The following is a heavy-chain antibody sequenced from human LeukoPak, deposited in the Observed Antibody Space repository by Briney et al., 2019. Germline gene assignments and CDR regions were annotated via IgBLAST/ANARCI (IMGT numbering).Heavy chain of an antibody. Sequence: KPSETLSLTCTASGGSISSSSNYWGWIRQPPGKGLEWIGSMYYSGSTYYNPSLRSRVTISLDTSRNQFSLKLNSVTAADTAVYFCATSDGTSTYYYYMHVWGKGTTVTVSS. CDR3: ATSDGTSTYYYYMHV. V-gene: IGHV4-39*01. CDR1: GGSISSSSNY. CDR2: MYYSGST. J-gene: IGHJ6*03. D-gene: IGHD6-13*01.